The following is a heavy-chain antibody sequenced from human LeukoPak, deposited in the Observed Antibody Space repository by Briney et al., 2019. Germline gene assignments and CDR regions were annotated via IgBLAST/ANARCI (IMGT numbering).Heavy chain of an antibody. D-gene: IGHD1-26*01. J-gene: IGHJ3*02. V-gene: IGHV4-59*01. CDR2: IYYSGST. CDR1: GGSISSYY. CDR3: ARVSRSYLHAFDI. Sequence: SETLSLTCTVSGGSISSYYWSWIRQPPGKGLEWIGYIYYSGSTNYNPSLKSRVTISVDTSKNQFSLKLSSVTAADTAMYYCARVSRSYLHAFDIWGQGTMVTVSS.